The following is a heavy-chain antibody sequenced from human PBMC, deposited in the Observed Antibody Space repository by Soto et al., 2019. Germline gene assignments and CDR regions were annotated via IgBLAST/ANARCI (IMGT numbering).Heavy chain of an antibody. CDR1: GFMFSAYW. D-gene: IGHD2-21*01. J-gene: IGHJ4*02. CDR2: ISGGASDK. Sequence: EVQLVDSGGRLVQPGGSLRLSCAASGFMFSAYWMSWVRQDPGKGLEWVATISGGASDKFYVDSVKGRFIISRDDSKNTLYLQMNSLRDEDTAVYYCVREDWPRFDSWGQGTVVTVSS. CDR3: VREDWPRFDS. V-gene: IGHV3-7*01.